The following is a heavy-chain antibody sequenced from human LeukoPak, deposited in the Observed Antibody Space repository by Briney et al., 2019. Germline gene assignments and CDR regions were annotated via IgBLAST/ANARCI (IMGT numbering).Heavy chain of an antibody. D-gene: IGHD1-26*01. J-gene: IGHJ6*03. V-gene: IGHV4-61*08. CDR3: ASYSGSYSSRSYYMDV. CDR2: INHSGST. Sequence: PSETLSLTCTVSGGSISSGGYYCSWIRQPPGKGLEWIGEINHSGSTNYNPSLKSRVTISVDTSKNQFSLKLSSVTAADTAVYYCASYSGSYSSRSYYMDVWGKGTTVTVSS. CDR1: GGSISSGGYY.